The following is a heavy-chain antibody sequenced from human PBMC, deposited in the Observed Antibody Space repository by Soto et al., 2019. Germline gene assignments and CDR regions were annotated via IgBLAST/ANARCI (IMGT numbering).Heavy chain of an antibody. V-gene: IGHV3-33*01. J-gene: IGHJ6*02. CDR2: IWYDGSNK. Sequence: QVQLVESGGGVAQPGRSLRLCYTVSGFTFSGHAMHWVRQAPGKGLEWVTQIWYDGSNKYYAESVKGRFTISRDNSKNTLYLQMNSLRVEDTAVYYCARDGQGLAPYALDVWGQGTSVTVSS. CDR1: GFTFSGHA. CDR3: ARDGQGLAPYALDV. D-gene: IGHD6-19*01.